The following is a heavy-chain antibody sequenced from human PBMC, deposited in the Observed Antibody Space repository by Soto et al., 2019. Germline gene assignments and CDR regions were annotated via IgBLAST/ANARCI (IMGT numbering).Heavy chain of an antibody. CDR3: ARERGGSYYFDY. V-gene: IGHV1-3*05. Sequence: QVQLVQSGAEEKKPGASVKVSCKASGYTFTSYAMHWVRQAPGQRLEWMGWINAGNGNTKYSQKFQGRVTITRDTSASTAYMELSSLRSEDTAVYYCARERGGSYYFDYWGQGTLVTVSS. D-gene: IGHD1-26*01. CDR2: INAGNGNT. J-gene: IGHJ4*02. CDR1: GYTFTSYA.